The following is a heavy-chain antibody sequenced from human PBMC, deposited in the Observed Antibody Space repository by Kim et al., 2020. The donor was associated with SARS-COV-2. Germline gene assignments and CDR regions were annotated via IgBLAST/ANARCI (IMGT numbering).Heavy chain of an antibody. V-gene: IGHV1-3*01. CDR3: ARHGNGMDV. D-gene: IGHD2-15*01. J-gene: IGHJ6*02. CDR2: GST. Sequence: GSTTHTQHSQSRIIITRDTSASTGYMELTSLTSEDTAVYYCARHGNGMDVWGQGTTVTVSS.